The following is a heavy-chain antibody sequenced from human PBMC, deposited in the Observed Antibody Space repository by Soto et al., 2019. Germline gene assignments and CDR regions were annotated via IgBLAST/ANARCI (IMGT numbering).Heavy chain of an antibody. D-gene: IGHD3-16*01. V-gene: IGHV1-69*01. Sequence: QVQLVQSGADVKKPGSSVKVSCKTSGGPFGSSAISWVRQAPAQGLEWMGEIIPVFDKANYAQNFQGRLTITADEPTGTVFMQLSGLRSEGTAVYFCARLRRDWGDAFDLWGLGTFVTVSS. CDR3: ARLRRDWGDAFDL. J-gene: IGHJ3*01. CDR1: GGPFGSSA. CDR2: IIPVFDKA.